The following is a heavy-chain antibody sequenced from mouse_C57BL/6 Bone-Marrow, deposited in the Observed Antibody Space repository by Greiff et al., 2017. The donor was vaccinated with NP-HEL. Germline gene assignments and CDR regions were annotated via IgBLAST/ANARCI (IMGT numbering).Heavy chain of an antibody. J-gene: IGHJ2*01. V-gene: IGHV1-55*01. CDR3: ARDYGSSPPFDY. CDR2: IYPGSGST. Sequence: QVQLQQPGAELVKPGASVKMSCKASGYTFTSYWITWVKQRPGQGLEWIGDIYPGSGSTNYNEKFKGKATLTVDTSSSTAYMQLSSLTSEDSAVYYCARDYGSSPPFDYWGQGTTLTVSS. CDR1: GYTFTSYW. D-gene: IGHD1-1*01.